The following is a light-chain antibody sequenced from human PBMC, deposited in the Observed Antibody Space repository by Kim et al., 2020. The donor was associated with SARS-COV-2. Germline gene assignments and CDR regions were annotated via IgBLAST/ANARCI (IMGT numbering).Light chain of an antibody. CDR3: NAFTSSDTYV. CDR2: EVT. J-gene: IGLJ1*01. V-gene: IGLV2-18*02. Sequence: QSALTQPPAVSGSPGQSVTISCTGTSSDVGRYDRVSWYQQSPGSAPKLIIYEVTYRPSGVPARFSGSKSGNTASLTISGLQAEDEADYYCNAFTSSDTYVFGSGTRVTVL. CDR1: SSDVGRYDR.